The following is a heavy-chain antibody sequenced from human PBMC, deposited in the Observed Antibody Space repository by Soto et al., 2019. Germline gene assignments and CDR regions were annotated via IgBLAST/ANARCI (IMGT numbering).Heavy chain of an antibody. V-gene: IGHV3-53*01. CDR1: GFTVSSNY. CDR3: ARGGYNYDYAMDV. CDR2: IYSGGST. Sequence: EVQLVESGGGLIQPGGSLRLSCAASGFTVSSNYMSWVRQAPGKGLEWVSAIYSGGSTYYADSVKGRFTISRDNSKNTLYLQMNSLRAEDTAVYYCARGGYNYDYAMDVWGQGTTVTVSS. J-gene: IGHJ6*02. D-gene: IGHD2-15*01.